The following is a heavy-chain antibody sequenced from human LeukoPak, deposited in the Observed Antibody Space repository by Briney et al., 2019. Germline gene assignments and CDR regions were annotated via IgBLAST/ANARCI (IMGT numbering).Heavy chain of an antibody. J-gene: IGHJ6*02. D-gene: IGHD6-13*01. V-gene: IGHV3-23*01. Sequence: QPGGSLRLSRAASGFTFSSYAMTWVRQAPGKGLKWVSAIGGSGGSTYYADSVKGRFTISRDNSKNTLWLQINSLRAEDTAVYYCAKGRSAGRSWKYYGMDVWGQGTTVTVSS. CDR1: GFTFSSYA. CDR2: IGGSGGST. CDR3: AKGRSAGRSWKYYGMDV.